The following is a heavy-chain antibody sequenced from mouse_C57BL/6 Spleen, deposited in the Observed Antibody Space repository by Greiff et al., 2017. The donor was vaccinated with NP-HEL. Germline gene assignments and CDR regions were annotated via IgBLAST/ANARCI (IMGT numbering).Heavy chain of an antibody. CDR2: ISNGGGST. CDR1: GFTFSDYY. V-gene: IGHV5-12*01. Sequence: EVQGVESGGGLVQPGGSLKLSCAASGFTFSDYYMYWVRQTPEKRLEWVAYISNGGGSTYYPDTVKGRSTISRDNAKNTLYLQMSRLKSEDTAMYYCARHDYFDYWGQGTTLTVSS. J-gene: IGHJ2*01. CDR3: ARHDYFDY.